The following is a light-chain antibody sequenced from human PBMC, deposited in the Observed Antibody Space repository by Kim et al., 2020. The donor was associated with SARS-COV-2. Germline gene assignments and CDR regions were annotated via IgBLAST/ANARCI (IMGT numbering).Light chain of an antibody. CDR2: FKSDSDK. CDR1: SGLNVDTYR. V-gene: IGLV5-45*03. Sequence: QPVLTQPSSLSASPGTSVSLTCTLRSGLNVDTYRIYWYQQKARSPPRYLLRFKSDSDKHQDSGVPSRFSGSKDASANAGILLISGLQFEDEADYYCLIWHSDTWVFGGGTQLTVL. CDR3: LIWHSDTWV. J-gene: IGLJ3*02.